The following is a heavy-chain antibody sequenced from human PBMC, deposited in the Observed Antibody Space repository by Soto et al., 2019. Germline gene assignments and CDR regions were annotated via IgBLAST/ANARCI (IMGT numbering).Heavy chain of an antibody. CDR2: ISAYNGNT. CDR1: GYTFTSYG. V-gene: IGHV1-18*01. Sequence: GASVKVSCKASGYTFTSYGISWVRQAPGQGLEWMGWISAYNGNTNYAQKLQGRVTMTTDTSTSTAYMELRSLRSDDTAVYYCARDVGDYCDYYPAFDIWGQGTMVTVSS. CDR3: ARDVGDYCDYYPAFDI. J-gene: IGHJ3*02. D-gene: IGHD4-17*01.